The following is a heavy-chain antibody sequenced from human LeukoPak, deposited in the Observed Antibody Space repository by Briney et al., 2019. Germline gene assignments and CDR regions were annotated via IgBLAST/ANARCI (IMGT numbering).Heavy chain of an antibody. Sequence: GGSLRLSCTASTYTFSDYWINWVRQAPGKGLEWVANIKEDGTEKHYVDSVKGRFTISTDSAKNSVYLEMDSLRVDDTGVYFCVRGHYSGYGTPGTRVTVSS. CDR2: IKEDGTEK. CDR3: VRGHYSGY. CDR1: TYTFSDYW. J-gene: IGHJ4*02. V-gene: IGHV3-7*01.